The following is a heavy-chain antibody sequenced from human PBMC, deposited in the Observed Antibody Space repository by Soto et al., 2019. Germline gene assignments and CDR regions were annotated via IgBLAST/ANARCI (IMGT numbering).Heavy chain of an antibody. D-gene: IGHD6-13*01. Sequence: SXKVSFMASGGTXNSYAIGLVRQAPGQGLEWIGGIIPIFCTTKYAQKFQGRVTITADESTTTAYIDLSSLRSEDTAVYYCASSEQQLARKLDYWGQGTMVTGSS. J-gene: IGHJ4*02. V-gene: IGHV1-69*13. CDR3: ASSEQQLARKLDY. CDR2: IIPIFCTT. CDR1: GGTXNSYA.